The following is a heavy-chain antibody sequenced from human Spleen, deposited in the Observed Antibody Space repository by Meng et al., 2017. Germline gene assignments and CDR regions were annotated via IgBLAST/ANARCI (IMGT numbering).Heavy chain of an antibody. CDR3: ARERSRNDVGYFDY. CDR1: GESLSGYY. V-gene: IGHV4-34*01. D-gene: IGHD1-14*01. CDR2: INHGGST. Sequence: VTLQRWVAGLLKPSETLSLTCAVYGESLSGYYWSWIRQPPGKGLEWIGEINHGGSTNYNPSLKSRVTISVDMSKNQFSLKLSSVTAADTAVYYCARERSRNDVGYFDYWGRGSLVTVSS. J-gene: IGHJ4*02.